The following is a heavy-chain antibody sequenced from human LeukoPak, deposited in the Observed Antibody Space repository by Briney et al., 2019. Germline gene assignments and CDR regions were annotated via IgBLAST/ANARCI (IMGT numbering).Heavy chain of an antibody. CDR2: IIPILGIA. Sequence: SVKVSCKASGGTFSSYAISWVRQAPGQGLEWMGRIIPILGIANYAQKFQGRVTITADESTSTAYMELSSLRSEDTAVYYCARESRGMDYGSGTVDYWGQGTLVTVSS. CDR1: GGTFSSYA. D-gene: IGHD3-10*01. CDR3: ARESRGMDYGSGTVDY. V-gene: IGHV1-69*04. J-gene: IGHJ4*02.